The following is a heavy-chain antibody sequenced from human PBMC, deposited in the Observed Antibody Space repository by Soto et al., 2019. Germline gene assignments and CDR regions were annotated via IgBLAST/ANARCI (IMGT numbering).Heavy chain of an antibody. V-gene: IGHV1-69*08. CDR3: ARDSGYCSGGSCHIEGPIDY. Sequence: QVQLVQSGAEVKKPGSSVKVSCKASGGTFSSYTISWVRQAPGQGLEWMGRIIPILGIANYAQKFQGRVTITEDKSTSTAYMELSSLRSEDTAVYYCARDSGYCSGGSCHIEGPIDYWGQGTLVTVSS. D-gene: IGHD2-15*01. J-gene: IGHJ4*02. CDR1: GGTFSSYT. CDR2: IIPILGIA.